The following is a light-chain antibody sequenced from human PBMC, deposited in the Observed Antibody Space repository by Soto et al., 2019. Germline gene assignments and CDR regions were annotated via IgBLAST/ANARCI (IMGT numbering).Light chain of an antibody. V-gene: IGKV1-9*01. J-gene: IGKJ4*01. CDR1: QGISSF. CDR2: AAS. Sequence: IQLTQSPSSLSASVGDRVTITCRASQGISSFLAWYQQKPGKAPKILISAASTLQTGVPSRFSGSGSGTDFTLTISSLQPEDFAAYYCQQLESFPLTFGGGTKVEIK. CDR3: QQLESFPLT.